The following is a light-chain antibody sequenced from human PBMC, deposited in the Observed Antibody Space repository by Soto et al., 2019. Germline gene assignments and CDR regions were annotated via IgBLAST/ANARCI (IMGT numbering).Light chain of an antibody. CDR3: YSYAGRNLYV. J-gene: IGLJ1*01. CDR1: SSDVGGYNL. CDR2: EGS. V-gene: IGLV2-23*01. Sequence: QSVLTQPASVSGSPGQSITISCTGTSSDVGGYNLVSWYQQHPGKAPELMIYEGSQRPSGVSNRFSGSKSGNTASLTISGLQAEDEADYYCYSYAGRNLYVFGTGTKVTVL.